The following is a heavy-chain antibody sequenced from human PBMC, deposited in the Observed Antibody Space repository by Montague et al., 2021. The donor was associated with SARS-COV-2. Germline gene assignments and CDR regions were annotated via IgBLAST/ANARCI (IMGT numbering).Heavy chain of an antibody. CDR2: IYYSGST. D-gene: IGHD1-26*01. Sequence: SETLSLTCTVSGGSLSSYYWSWIWQPPGKGLEWIGFIYYSGSTNYNPSPKSRVTISVYTSKNQFSLSLSPVTAAATAAYYCSRPVSGSLTHFHHWGQGSLVTVSS. V-gene: IGHV4-59*12. CDR3: SRPVSGSLTHFHH. J-gene: IGHJ1*01. CDR1: GGSLSSYY.